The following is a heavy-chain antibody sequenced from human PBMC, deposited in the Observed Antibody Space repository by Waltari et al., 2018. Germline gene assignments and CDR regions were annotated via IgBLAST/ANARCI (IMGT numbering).Heavy chain of an antibody. D-gene: IGHD6-19*01. CDR3: ARDRSSGWINDAFDI. V-gene: IGHV4-59*01. CDR1: GGSISSYY. CDR2: IYYSGST. J-gene: IGHJ3*02. Sequence: QVQLQESGPGLVKPSETLSLTCTVSGGSISSYYWSWIRQPPGKGLEWIGYIYYSGSTNYNPSLKSRVTISVDTSKNPFSLKLSSVTAADTAVYYCARDRSSGWINDAFDIWGQGTMVTVSS.